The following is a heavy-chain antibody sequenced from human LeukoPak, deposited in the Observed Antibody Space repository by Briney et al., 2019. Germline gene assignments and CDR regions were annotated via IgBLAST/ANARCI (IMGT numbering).Heavy chain of an antibody. CDR1: GGSISSGSYY. V-gene: IGHV4-61*02. J-gene: IGHJ4*02. Sequence: SETLSLTCTVSGGSISSGSYYWSWIRQPAGKGLEWIGRIYTSGSTNYNPSLKSRVTISVDTSKNQFSLKLSSVTAADTAVYYCARDPSTGDLGYWGQGTLVTVSS. D-gene: IGHD7-27*01. CDR2: IYTSGST. CDR3: ARDPSTGDLGY.